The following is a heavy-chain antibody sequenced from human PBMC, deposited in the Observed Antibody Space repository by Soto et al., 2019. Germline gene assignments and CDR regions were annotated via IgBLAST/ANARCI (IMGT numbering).Heavy chain of an antibody. D-gene: IGHD3-9*01. Sequence: GGSLRLSCAASGFTFSSYWMSWVRQAPGKGLEWVANIKQDGSEKYYVDSVKGRFTISRDNAKNSLYLQMNSLRAEDTAVYYCARDRYYDILTGLDTHFDYWGQGTLVTVSS. V-gene: IGHV3-7*01. CDR1: GFTFSSYW. CDR2: IKQDGSEK. CDR3: ARDRYYDILTGLDTHFDY. J-gene: IGHJ4*02.